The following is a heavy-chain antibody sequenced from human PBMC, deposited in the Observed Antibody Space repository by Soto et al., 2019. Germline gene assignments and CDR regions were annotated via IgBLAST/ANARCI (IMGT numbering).Heavy chain of an antibody. CDR3: TLHKFDSSGYVSDY. J-gene: IGHJ4*02. CDR1: GITFSNYW. CDR2: IHSDGITT. V-gene: IGHV3-74*01. Sequence: EVQVEESGGGLVQPGGSLRLSCAASGITFSNYWMEWVRQAPGKGLVWVSSIHSDGITTYDGDSVNGRFTISRDNAKSTVYLKMNSLGAEDTATYHCTLHKFDSSGYVSDYWGQGTLDPVSS. D-gene: IGHD3-22*01.